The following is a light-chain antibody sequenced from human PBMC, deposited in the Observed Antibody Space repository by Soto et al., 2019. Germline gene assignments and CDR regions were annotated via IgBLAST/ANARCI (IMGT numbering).Light chain of an antibody. Sequence: EIELTQSPGTLSLSPAERATLSCRASQSVSSNLAWYQQKPGQAPRLLIYGASTRATGVPARFSGSGSGTEFTLTISSLQSEDFAVYYCQQYNNWPPLTFGGGTKVDI. V-gene: IGKV3D-15*01. CDR3: QQYNNWPPLT. J-gene: IGKJ4*01. CDR2: GAS. CDR1: QSVSSN.